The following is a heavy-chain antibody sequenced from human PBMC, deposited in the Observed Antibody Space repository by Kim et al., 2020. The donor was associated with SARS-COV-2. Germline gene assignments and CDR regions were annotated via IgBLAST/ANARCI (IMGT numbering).Heavy chain of an antibody. V-gene: IGHV3-23*01. CDR3: AKGLAQYYHFVMDV. Sequence: GGSLRLSCAASGFTFGIYAMSWVRRAPGKGLEWVSGISGSGDSTYYSDSVKGRFTISRDNSKNTLYVQLNSLRAEDTAVYYCAKGLAQYYHFVMDVWGQG. D-gene: IGHD3-9*01. J-gene: IGHJ6*02. CDR1: GFTFGIYA. CDR2: ISGSGDST.